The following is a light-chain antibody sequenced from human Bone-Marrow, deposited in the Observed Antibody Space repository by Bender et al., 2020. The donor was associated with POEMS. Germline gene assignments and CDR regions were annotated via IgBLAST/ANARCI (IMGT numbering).Light chain of an antibody. Sequence: QSVLTQPPSVSAAPGQKVTISCSGRSSNIGRNYVSWYHQFPGAAPKLLIFENDKRPSEIPDRFSASKSATSATLGITRLQTGDEGDYYCGTWDDTLNEVIFGGGTRLTVL. CDR2: END. V-gene: IGLV1-51*02. CDR3: GTWDDTLNEVI. J-gene: IGLJ2*01. CDR1: SSNIGRNY.